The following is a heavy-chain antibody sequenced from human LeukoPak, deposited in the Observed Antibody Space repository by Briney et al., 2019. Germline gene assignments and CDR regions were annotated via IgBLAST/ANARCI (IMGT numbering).Heavy chain of an antibody. D-gene: IGHD3-10*01. J-gene: IGHJ6*03. CDR2: ISGSGGST. Sequence: GGSLRLSCAASGFTFSSYGMSWVRQAPGKGLEWVSAISGSGGSTYYADSVKGRFTISRDNSKNTLYLQMNSLRAEDTAVYYCAKDWFDYGSGSHPWGYYYYYYMDVWGKGTTVTISS. CDR3: AKDWFDYGSGSHPWGYYYYYYMDV. V-gene: IGHV3-23*01. CDR1: GFTFSSYG.